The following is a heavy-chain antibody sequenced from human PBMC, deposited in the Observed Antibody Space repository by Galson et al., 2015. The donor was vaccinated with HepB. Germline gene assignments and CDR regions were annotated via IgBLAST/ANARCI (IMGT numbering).Heavy chain of an antibody. J-gene: IGHJ4*02. D-gene: IGHD3-22*01. CDR3: AREIQDYYDSSGYYYLLDY. CDR2: IIPILGIA. V-gene: IGHV1-69*04. CDR1: GGTFSSYT. Sequence: SVKVSCKASGGTFSSYTISWVRQAPGQGLEWMGRIIPILGIANYAQKYQGRVTITADKSTSTAYMELSSLRSEDTAVYYCAREIQDYYDSSGYYYLLDYWGQGTLVTVSS.